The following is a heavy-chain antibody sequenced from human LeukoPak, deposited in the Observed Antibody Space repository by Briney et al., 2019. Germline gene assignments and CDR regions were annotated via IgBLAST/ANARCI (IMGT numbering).Heavy chain of an antibody. CDR1: GFTFSSYS. J-gene: IGHJ4*02. D-gene: IGHD3-16*02. CDR3: ARDLSGSYHTPFGY. CDR2: ISSTTSYI. V-gene: IGHV3-21*01. Sequence: GGSLRLSCAASGFTFSSYSMNWVRQAPGKGLEWVSSISSTTSYIYYADSVKGRFTISRDNAKNSLYLQMNNLRAEDTAVYYCARDLSGSYHTPFGYWGQGTLVTVSS.